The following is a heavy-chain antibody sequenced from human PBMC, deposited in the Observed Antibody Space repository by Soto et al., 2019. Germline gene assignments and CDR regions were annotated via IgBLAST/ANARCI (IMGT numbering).Heavy chain of an antibody. CDR2: ISGRGTTT. CDR1: GFSFGSYS. Sequence: GGSLRLSCEASGFSFGSYSMNWVRQAPGKGLEWVSFISGRGTTTYYADSVRGRFTVSRDNAKNSLSLEVNSPRDEDTAVYYCARLGYCSSATCKYYFYYYGMDVWGQGTLVTVSS. V-gene: IGHV3-48*02. CDR3: ARLGYCSSATCKYYFYYYGMDV. J-gene: IGHJ6*02. D-gene: IGHD2-2*01.